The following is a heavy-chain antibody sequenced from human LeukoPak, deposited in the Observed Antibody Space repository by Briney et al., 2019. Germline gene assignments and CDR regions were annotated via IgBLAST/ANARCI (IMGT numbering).Heavy chain of an antibody. CDR2: IYSGGST. D-gene: IGHD2-15*01. V-gene: IGHV3-53*01. Sequence: GGSLRLSCAASGFSVSSRFMSWVRQAPGKGLEGVSVIYSGGSTYYGDSVKGRFTISRDNSKNTLYLQMSSLRAEDTAVYYCARGAEDIVFYFDHWGQGTLVTVSS. CDR3: ARGAEDIVFYFDH. J-gene: IGHJ4*02. CDR1: GFSVSSRF.